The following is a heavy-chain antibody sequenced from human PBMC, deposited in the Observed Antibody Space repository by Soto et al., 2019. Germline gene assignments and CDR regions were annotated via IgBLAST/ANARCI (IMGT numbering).Heavy chain of an antibody. J-gene: IGHJ3*02. Sequence: PGGSLRLSCAASGFTFSSYWMHWVRQAPGKGLVWVSRINSDGSSTSYADSVKGRFTTSRDNAKNTLYLQMNSLRAEDTAVYYCARDPILVSSGWYYEYDAFDIWGQGTMVTVSS. CDR3: ARDPILVSSGWYYEYDAFDI. D-gene: IGHD6-19*01. V-gene: IGHV3-74*01. CDR2: INSDGSST. CDR1: GFTFSSYW.